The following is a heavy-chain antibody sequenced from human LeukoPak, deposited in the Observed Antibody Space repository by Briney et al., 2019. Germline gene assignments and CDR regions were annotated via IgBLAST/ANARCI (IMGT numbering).Heavy chain of an antibody. CDR1: GFTFSSYS. V-gene: IGHV3-48*01. CDR2: ISSSSSTI. J-gene: IGHJ6*03. D-gene: IGHD2-15*01. CDR3: AKNGDRGAYCSGGSCYPYYYYSMDV. Sequence: GGSLRLSCAASGFTFSSYSMNWVRQAPGKGLEWVSYISSSSSTIYYADSVKGRFTISRDNAKNSLYLQMNSLRAEDTAIYYCAKNGDRGAYCSGGSCYPYYYYSMDVWGKGTTVTISS.